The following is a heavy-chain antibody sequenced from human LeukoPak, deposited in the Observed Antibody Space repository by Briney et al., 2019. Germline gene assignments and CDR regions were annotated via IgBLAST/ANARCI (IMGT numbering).Heavy chain of an antibody. D-gene: IGHD3-3*01. Sequence: GGSLRLSCAASGFTFGSYSMNWVRQAPGKGLEWVSSISSSSSYIYYADSVKGRFTISRDNAKNSLYLQMNSLRAEDTAVYYCARDPTYDFWSGPLYHFDYWGQGTLVTVSS. J-gene: IGHJ4*02. CDR1: GFTFGSYS. V-gene: IGHV3-21*01. CDR2: ISSSSSYI. CDR3: ARDPTYDFWSGPLYHFDY.